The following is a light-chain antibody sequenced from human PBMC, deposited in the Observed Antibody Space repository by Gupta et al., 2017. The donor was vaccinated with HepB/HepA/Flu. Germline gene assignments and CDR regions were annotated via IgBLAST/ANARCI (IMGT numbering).Light chain of an antibody. CDR2: GDS. CDR3: QSFDISLSGYWV. J-gene: IGLJ3*02. Sequence: QSVLTQPPSVSGAPGPRVTISCTGSSSNIGAGYGVHWYQQLPGAAPKLLIYGDSNRPSGVPDRFSGSKSGTSASLAITGLQAEDEADYYCQSFDISLSGYWVFGGGTKLTVL. CDR1: SSNIGAGYG. V-gene: IGLV1-40*01.